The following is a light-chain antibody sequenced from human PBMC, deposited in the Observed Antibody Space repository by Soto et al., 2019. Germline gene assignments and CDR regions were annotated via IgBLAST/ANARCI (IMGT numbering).Light chain of an antibody. Sequence: EIILTQSPATLSVSPGERATLSCRASQSVSRSLAWYQQKPGQPPRLLIYDASKRATDIPARFSGSGSGTDFTLTINSLQSEDFALYYCQPYDDWPPFTFGPGTKVDIK. CDR2: DAS. CDR3: QPYDDWPPFT. CDR1: QSVSRS. J-gene: IGKJ3*01. V-gene: IGKV3-15*01.